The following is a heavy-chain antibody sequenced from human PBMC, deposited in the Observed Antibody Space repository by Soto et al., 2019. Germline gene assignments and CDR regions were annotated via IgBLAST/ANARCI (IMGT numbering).Heavy chain of an antibody. CDR3: AKDGQGFYDTSGRGY. J-gene: IGHJ1*01. Sequence: GGSLRLSCAASGFTFSSYAMSWVRQAPGKGLEWVSAISSGGTSTYYADSVKGRFTISRDNSKNTLFLQMISLRAEDTAIYYCAKDGQGFYDTSGRGYWGHGTLDTVSS. CDR2: ISSGGTST. D-gene: IGHD3-22*01. CDR1: GFTFSSYA. V-gene: IGHV3-23*01.